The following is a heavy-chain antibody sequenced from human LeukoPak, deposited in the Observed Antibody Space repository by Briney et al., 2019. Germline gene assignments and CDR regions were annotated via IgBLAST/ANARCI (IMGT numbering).Heavy chain of an antibody. V-gene: IGHV3-30*04. Sequence: GGSLRLSCAASGFTFSRFAMHWVRQAPGKGLEWVAVISYDGSKKYYADSVKGRFTISRDNSKNTLYLQMNSLGAEDTTVYSCAREQIGGNSFDAFDIWGQGTMVTVSS. D-gene: IGHD4-23*01. CDR1: GFTFSRFA. CDR2: ISYDGSKK. CDR3: AREQIGGNSFDAFDI. J-gene: IGHJ3*02.